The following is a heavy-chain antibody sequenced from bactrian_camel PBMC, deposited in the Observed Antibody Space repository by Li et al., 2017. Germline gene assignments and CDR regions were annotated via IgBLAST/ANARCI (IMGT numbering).Heavy chain of an antibody. CDR2: IDSDGRT. J-gene: IGHJ6*01. D-gene: IGHD7*01. V-gene: IGHV3S53*01. CDR3: AADAKAVAPWDWIGGYTS. Sequence: HVQLVESGGGSVQTGGSLRLSCLASNSLPNNYCMGWFRQVPGNEREPLASIDSDGRTSVADSVKGRFTISKDKDHVKNTLYLEMTNLKADDTAMYYCAADAKAVAPWDWIGGYTSWGQGTQVTVS. CDR1: NSLPNNYC.